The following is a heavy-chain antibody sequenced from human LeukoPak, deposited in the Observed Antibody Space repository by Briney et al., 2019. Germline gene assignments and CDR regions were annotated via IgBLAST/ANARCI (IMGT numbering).Heavy chain of an antibody. J-gene: IGHJ3*02. Sequence: SETLSLTCAVSGGSISSSNWWSWVRPPPGKGLEWIGEIYHSGSTNYNPSLKSRVTISVDKSKNQFSLKLSSVTAADTAVYYCARVDYYDSSGYGSGAFDIWGQGTMVTVSS. V-gene: IGHV4-4*02. CDR2: IYHSGST. D-gene: IGHD3-22*01. CDR1: GGSISSSNW. CDR3: ARVDYYDSSGYGSGAFDI.